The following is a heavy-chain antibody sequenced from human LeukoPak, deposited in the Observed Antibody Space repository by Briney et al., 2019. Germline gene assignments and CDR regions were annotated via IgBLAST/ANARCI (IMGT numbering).Heavy chain of an antibody. CDR1: GGSIRSYY. CDR3: ARAATLTDYNDAFDI. D-gene: IGHD4-11*01. J-gene: IGHJ3*02. Sequence: PSETLSLTCTVSGGSIRSYYWSWIRQPAGKGLEWIGRISSSGRIVYNPSLKSRVSMSGDTSKNQFSLKVTSVTAADTAVYYCARAATLTDYNDAFDIWGQGTMVTVSS. CDR2: ISSSGRI. V-gene: IGHV4-4*07.